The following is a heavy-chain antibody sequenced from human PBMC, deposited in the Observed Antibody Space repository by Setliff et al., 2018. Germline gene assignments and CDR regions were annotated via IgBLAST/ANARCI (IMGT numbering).Heavy chain of an antibody. CDR1: GGSITTDY. CDR3: ARRRCSSRYCSPPEANWLDP. CDR2: IFYSGNT. V-gene: IGHV4-59*12. J-gene: IGHJ5*02. Sequence: SETLSLTCTVSGGSITTDYWNWLRQSPGKGLEWIGHIFYSGNTHYNPSLESRVTISLDTSKSHFPLNLRSVTAADTAVYYCARRRCSSRYCSPPEANWLDPWGQGTLVTVSS. D-gene: IGHD2-15*01.